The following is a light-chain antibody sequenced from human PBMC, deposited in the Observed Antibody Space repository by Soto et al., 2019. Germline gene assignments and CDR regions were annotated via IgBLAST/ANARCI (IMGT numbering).Light chain of an antibody. J-gene: IGLJ3*02. CDR1: SSNIGGNS. CDR3: AAWDDGLNGWV. CDR2: NNN. Sequence: QSALTQPPSASGTPGQRVTISCSGSSSNIGGNSVNWYQQLPGTAPKLLFYNNNQRPSGVPDRFSGSKSGTSASLAISGLQSEDEADYYCAAWDDGLNGWVFGGGTKLTVL. V-gene: IGLV1-44*01.